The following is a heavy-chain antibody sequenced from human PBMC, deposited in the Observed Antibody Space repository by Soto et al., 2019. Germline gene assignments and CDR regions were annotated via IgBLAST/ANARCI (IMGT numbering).Heavy chain of an antibody. CDR3: AKDLGNPLPRRLYYYYGMDV. CDR2: ISWDGGST. J-gene: IGHJ6*02. Sequence: PGGSLRLSCAASGFTFDDYAMHWVRQAPWKGLEWVSLISWDGGSTYYADSVKGRFTISRDNSKNSLYLQMNSLRAEDTALYYCAKDLGNPLPRRLYYYYGMDVWGQGTTVTVSS. CDR1: GFTFDDYA. V-gene: IGHV3-43D*04. D-gene: IGHD5-12*01.